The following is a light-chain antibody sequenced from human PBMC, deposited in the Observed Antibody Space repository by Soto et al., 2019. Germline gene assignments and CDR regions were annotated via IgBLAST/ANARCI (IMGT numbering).Light chain of an antibody. V-gene: IGKV1-39*01. CDR3: QQSSNIPWT. Sequence: DIQMTQSPSSLSASVGDGVTITCRTSQHVDRYLSWYQQIPGRAPKLLIYSASSLVSGVPPRFRGSASGTEFTLSISSLQREDFATYFCQQSSNIPWTFGQGTKVEMK. CDR2: SAS. J-gene: IGKJ1*01. CDR1: QHVDRY.